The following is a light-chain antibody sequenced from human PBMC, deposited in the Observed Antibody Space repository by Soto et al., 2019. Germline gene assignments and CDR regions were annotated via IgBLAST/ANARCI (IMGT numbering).Light chain of an antibody. V-gene: IGLV2-14*03. J-gene: IGLJ1*01. CDR2: DVG. CDR1: SSDVGGYNF. Sequence: SVLTQPASVSGSPGQSITISCTGTSSDVGGYNFVSWYQQHPGKAPKLMIYDVGNRPSGVSIRFSGSKSGNTASLTISGLQAEDEADYYCSSYSRSSIPVFGTGTKVTVL. CDR3: SSYSRSSIPV.